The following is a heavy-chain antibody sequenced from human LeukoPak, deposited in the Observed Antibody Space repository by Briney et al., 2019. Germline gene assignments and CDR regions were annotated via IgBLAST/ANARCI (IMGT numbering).Heavy chain of an antibody. CDR2: IYYSGST. J-gene: IGHJ4*02. D-gene: IGHD3-22*01. CDR1: GYSISSGYY. V-gene: IGHV4-38-2*02. Sequence: SETLSLTCTVSGYSISSGYYWSWIRQPPGKGLEWIGNIYYSGSTNYNPSLKSRVTISLDTSKNQFSLKLSSVTAADTAVYYCALGYYYDSSGYQEPFDYWGQGTLVTVSS. CDR3: ALGYYYDSSGYQEPFDY.